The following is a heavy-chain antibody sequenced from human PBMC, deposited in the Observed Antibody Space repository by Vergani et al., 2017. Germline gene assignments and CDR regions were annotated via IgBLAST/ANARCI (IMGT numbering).Heavy chain of an antibody. CDR1: GFTFSSYG. CDR2: ISYDGSNK. J-gene: IGHJ6*03. Sequence: QVQLVESGGGVVQPGRSLRLSCAASGFTFSSYGMHWVRQAPGTGLEWVAVISYDGSNKYYADSVKGRFTISRDNSKNTLYLQMNSLRAEDTAVYYCTKDGYSSSGYHPYYYYYYYMDVWGKGTTVTVSS. V-gene: IGHV3-30*18. D-gene: IGHD6-13*01. CDR3: TKDGYSSSGYHPYYYYYYYMDV.